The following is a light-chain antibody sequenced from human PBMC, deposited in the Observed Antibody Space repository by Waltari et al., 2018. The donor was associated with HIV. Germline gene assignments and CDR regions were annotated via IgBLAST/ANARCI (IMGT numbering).Light chain of an antibody. CDR1: PSNLGNNS. Sequence: QSVLTQPPSASGTPGQRVTTSCSGSPSNLGNNSVNWYQQFPGSAPKLLLYSNSQRPLGVPDRFSGSKSGSSASLAISGPQADDEAHYYCASWDDTLGVVFGGGTTLTVL. CDR3: ASWDDTLGVV. V-gene: IGLV1-44*01. J-gene: IGLJ2*01. CDR2: SNS.